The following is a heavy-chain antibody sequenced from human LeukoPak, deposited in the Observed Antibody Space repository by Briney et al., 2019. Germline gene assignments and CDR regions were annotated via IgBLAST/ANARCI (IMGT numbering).Heavy chain of an antibody. Sequence: GGSLRLSCAASGFTFSTYAVNWVRQAPGKGLEWVSTISGSGDSTYYADSVKGRFTISRDNSKNTLYLQMNSLRAEDTAVYYCAKEPPPHYDYVWGSYRPHLNWFDPWGQGTLVTVSS. V-gene: IGHV3-23*01. CDR2: ISGSGDST. D-gene: IGHD3-16*02. CDR3: AKEPPPHYDYVWGSYRPHLNWFDP. CDR1: GFTFSTYA. J-gene: IGHJ5*02.